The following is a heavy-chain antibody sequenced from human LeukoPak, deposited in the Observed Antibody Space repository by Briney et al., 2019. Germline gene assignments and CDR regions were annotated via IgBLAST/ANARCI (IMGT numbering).Heavy chain of an antibody. D-gene: IGHD5-18*01. CDR2: ISNSADTI. Sequence: TGGSLRLSCAASGFAFSDHYMSWIRQAPGKGLEWVSYISNSADTIYYADSVKGRFTISRDNAKRSVFLHMSSLRAGDTAVYYCASGYTYGYVQSFDYWGQGTLVTVSS. J-gene: IGHJ4*02. CDR3: ASGYTYGYVQSFDY. CDR1: GFAFSDHY. V-gene: IGHV3-11*01.